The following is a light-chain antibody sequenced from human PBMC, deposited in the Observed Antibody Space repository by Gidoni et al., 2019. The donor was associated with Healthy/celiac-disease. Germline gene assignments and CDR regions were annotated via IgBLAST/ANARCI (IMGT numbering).Light chain of an antibody. CDR1: QIVSSY. Sequence: EIVLTQSPATLSWSPGERATLSCRASQIVSSYLAWYQQKPGQATRLLIDDASNRATGIPARFSGSGSGTDFTLTISSLEPEDFAVYYCQQRSNWPPGFGQGTRLEIK. CDR2: DAS. V-gene: IGKV3-11*01. J-gene: IGKJ5*01. CDR3: QQRSNWPPG.